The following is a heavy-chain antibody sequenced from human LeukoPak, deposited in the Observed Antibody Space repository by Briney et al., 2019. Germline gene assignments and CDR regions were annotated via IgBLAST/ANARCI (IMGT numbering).Heavy chain of an antibody. CDR3: ARDLFYDTSTYYVFDS. D-gene: IGHD3-22*01. V-gene: IGHV1-46*01. CDR2: INASDGST. CDR1: GNTFTPYY. Sequence: ASVKVSCKASGNTFTPYYMHWLRQAPGQGLEWMGIINASDGSTTYSRKFKGRVTLTRDTSPSTVYMELGSLRFADTAVYYCARDLFYDTSTYYVFDSWGQGTLVTVSS. J-gene: IGHJ4*02.